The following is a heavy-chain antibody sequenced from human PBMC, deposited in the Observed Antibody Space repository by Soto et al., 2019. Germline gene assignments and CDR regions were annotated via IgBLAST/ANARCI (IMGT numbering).Heavy chain of an antibody. CDR1: GGSISSGGYY. V-gene: IGHV4-30-4*08. CDR2: IYYSGST. CDR3: ARATYYYDSSGYYSASRSTNLIDY. J-gene: IGHJ4*02. D-gene: IGHD3-22*01. Sequence: SETLSLTCAVSGGSISSGGYYWSWIRQHPGKGLEWIGYIYYSGSTYYNPSLKSRVTISVDTSKNQFSLKLSSVTAADTAVYYCARATYYYDSSGYYSASRSTNLIDYWGQGTLVTAPQ.